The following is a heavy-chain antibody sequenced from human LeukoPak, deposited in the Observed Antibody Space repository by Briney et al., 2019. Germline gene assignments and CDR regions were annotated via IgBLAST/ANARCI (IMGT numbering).Heavy chain of an antibody. V-gene: IGHV3-23*01. CDR1: GFTFGSYA. CDR3: AKSMVRGIIILDFDY. J-gene: IGHJ4*02. Sequence: GGSLRLSCAASGFTFGSYAMSWVRQAPGKGLEWVSAISGSGGSTYYADSVKGRFTISRDNSKNTLYLQMNSLRAEDTAVYYCAKSMVRGIIILDFDYWGQGTLVTVYS. D-gene: IGHD3-10*01. CDR2: ISGSGGST.